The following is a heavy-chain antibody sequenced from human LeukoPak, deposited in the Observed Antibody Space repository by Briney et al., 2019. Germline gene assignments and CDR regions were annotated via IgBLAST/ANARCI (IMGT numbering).Heavy chain of an antibody. D-gene: IGHD6-19*01. CDR3: ARRIGSGWYDY. CDR1: GYSFTSYW. V-gene: IGHV5-51*01. J-gene: IGHJ4*02. CDR2: INPGDSDT. Sequence: NRGESLKISCKGSGYSFTSYWIGWVRQMPGKGLEWLGIINPGDSDTRYCPSFQGQVTISADKSISTANLQWSSLKASDTAMYYCARRIGSGWYDYWGQGTLVTVSS.